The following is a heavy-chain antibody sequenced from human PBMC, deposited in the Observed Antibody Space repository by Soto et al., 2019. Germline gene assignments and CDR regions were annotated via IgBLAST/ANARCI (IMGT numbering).Heavy chain of an antibody. J-gene: IGHJ4*02. CDR1: GGSISSSNW. CDR2: IYHSGST. D-gene: IGHD3-22*01. V-gene: IGHV4-4*02. CDR3: AREYDSSGYYFDY. Sequence: SETLSLTCAVSGGSISSSNWWSWFLQPPGKGLEWIGEIYHSGSTNYNPSLKSRVTISVDKSKNQFSLKLSSVTAADTAVYYCAREYDSSGYYFDYWGQGTLVTVSS.